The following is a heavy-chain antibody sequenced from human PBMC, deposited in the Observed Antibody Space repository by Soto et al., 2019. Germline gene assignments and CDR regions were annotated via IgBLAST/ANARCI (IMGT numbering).Heavy chain of an antibody. CDR1: VFTFSSYW. Sequence: GVLRLSCTASVFTFSSYWMSWVRQAPGKGLGWVANIKEDGSGKYYVDSVKGRFSISRDNARNSLYLQMNSLRVEDTAVYYCVRVGRLGGYWGQGALVTVSS. CDR3: VRVGRLGGY. J-gene: IGHJ4*02. D-gene: IGHD3-16*01. V-gene: IGHV3-7*03. CDR2: IKEDGSGK.